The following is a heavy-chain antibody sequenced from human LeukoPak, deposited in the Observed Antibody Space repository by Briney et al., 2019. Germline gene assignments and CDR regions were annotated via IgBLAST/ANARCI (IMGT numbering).Heavy chain of an antibody. V-gene: IGHV3-23*01. CDR3: AKGVPEGKDWFDP. CDR2: ISGSGGST. Sequence: GGSLRLSCAASGFTLRRYAMGWVRQAPGKGVEWVSAISGSGGSTYYADSVKGRFTISRDNSKHTLYLQTNSLRAEDTAVYYCAKGVPEGKDWFDPWGQGTLVTVSS. D-gene: IGHD1-14*01. CDR1: GFTLRRYA. J-gene: IGHJ5*02.